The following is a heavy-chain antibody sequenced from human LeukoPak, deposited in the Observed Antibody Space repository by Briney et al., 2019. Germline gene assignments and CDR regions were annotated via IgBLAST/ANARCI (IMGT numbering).Heavy chain of an antibody. CDR1: GGTFSSYA. CDR2: IIPIFGTA. CDR3: ARDRYSSSRGWLSYFDY. V-gene: IGHV1-69*05. J-gene: IGHJ4*02. D-gene: IGHD6-6*01. Sequence: SVKVSCKASGGTFSSYAISWVRQAPGQGLEWMGRIIPIFGTANYAQKFQGRVTITTDESTSTAYMELSSLRSEDTAVYYCARDRYSSSRGWLSYFDYWGQGTLVTVSS.